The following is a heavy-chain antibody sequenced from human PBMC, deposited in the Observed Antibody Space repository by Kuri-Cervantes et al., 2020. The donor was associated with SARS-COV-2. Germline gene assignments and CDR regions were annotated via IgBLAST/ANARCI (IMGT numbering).Heavy chain of an antibody. Sequence: GESLKISCAASGFTVSSNEMSWVRQAPGKGLEWVSSISGGSTYYADSRKGRFTISRDNSKSTLYLRMNSLRTEDAALYFCAKGRSGYDFDCYFGFWGQGALVTVSS. V-gene: IGHV3-38-3*01. J-gene: IGHJ4*02. CDR1: GFTVSSNE. CDR2: ISGGST. CDR3: AKGRSGYDFDCYFGF. D-gene: IGHD5-12*01.